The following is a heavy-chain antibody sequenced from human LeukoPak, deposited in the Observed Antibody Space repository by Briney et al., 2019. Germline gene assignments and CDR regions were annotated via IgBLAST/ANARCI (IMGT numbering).Heavy chain of an antibody. CDR1: GISLSNYA. Sequence: GGSLRLSCAASGISLSNYAMTWVRQAPGKGLEWVSYISEKGGSTTYADCVKGRITISRDNSKNTLYLQINSLTAEDTAVYYCGKDPGTFVYFYWLGSEGNAFDIWGQGTMVTVSS. CDR2: ISEKGGST. V-gene: IGHV3-23*01. CDR3: GKDPGTFVYFYWLGSEGNAFDI. D-gene: IGHD3-9*01. J-gene: IGHJ3*02.